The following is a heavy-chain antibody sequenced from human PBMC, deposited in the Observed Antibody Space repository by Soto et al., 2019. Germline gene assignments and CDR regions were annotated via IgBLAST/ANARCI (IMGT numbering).Heavy chain of an antibody. Sequence: SETLSLTCTVSGDSVSSGDYYWTWMRQRPGKGLEWIGYIYYSGSTNYNPSLKSRVTISVDTSKNQFSLKLSSVTAADTAVYYCARGRFLEWPLTFDPWGQATLVTSPQ. CDR1: GDSVSSGDYY. D-gene: IGHD3-3*01. V-gene: IGHV4-61*08. CDR2: IYYSGST. J-gene: IGHJ5*02. CDR3: ARGRFLEWPLTFDP.